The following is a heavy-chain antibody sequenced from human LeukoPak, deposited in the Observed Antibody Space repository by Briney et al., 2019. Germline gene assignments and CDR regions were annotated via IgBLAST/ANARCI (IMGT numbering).Heavy chain of an antibody. CDR1: GGSISSYY. D-gene: IGHD3-3*01. V-gene: IGHV4-59*01. CDR3: ARAAYYDFWSGHSAYYYYYYMDV. Sequence: PSETLSLTCTVSGGSISSYYCSWIRQPPGKGLEWIGYIYYSGSTNYNPSLKSLVTISVDTSKNQFSLKPTSVSAADRAVHDCARAAYYDFWSGHSAYYYYYYMDVWGKGTTVTVSS. J-gene: IGHJ6*03. CDR2: IYYSGST.